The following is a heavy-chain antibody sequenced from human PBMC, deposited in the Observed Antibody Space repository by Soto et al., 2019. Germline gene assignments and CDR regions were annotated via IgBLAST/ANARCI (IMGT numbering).Heavy chain of an antibody. Sequence: SETLSLTCTVSRGSINNSYWTWIRQPPGKRLEWIGYIHYTGTTNHNPSLRGRVTMSVDTSNNQFSLKLSSVTAADTAVYYCARVPDYWGQGILVTVS. V-gene: IGHV4-59*01. J-gene: IGHJ4*02. CDR2: IHYTGTT. CDR1: RGSINNSY. D-gene: IGHD2-2*01. CDR3: ARVPDY.